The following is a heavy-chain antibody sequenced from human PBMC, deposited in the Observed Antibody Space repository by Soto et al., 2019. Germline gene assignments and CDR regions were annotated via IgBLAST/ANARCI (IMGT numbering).Heavy chain of an antibody. CDR2: IYYSGST. CDR1: GGSISRSSYY. V-gene: IGHV4-39*01. J-gene: IGHJ6*02. D-gene: IGHD3-10*01. Sequence: SETLSLTCTFSGGSISRSSYYWGWIRQPPGKGLEWIGSIYYSGSTYYNPSLKSRVTISVDTSKNQFSLKLSSVTAADTAVYYCARQPATTYGSAGPPDVWGQGTTVT. CDR3: ARQPATTYGSAGPPDV.